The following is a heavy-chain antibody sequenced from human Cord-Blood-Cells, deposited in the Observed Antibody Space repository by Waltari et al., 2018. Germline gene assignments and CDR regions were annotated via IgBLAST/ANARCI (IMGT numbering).Heavy chain of an antibody. CDR1: GGSISSYY. Sequence: QVQLQESGPGLVKPSETLSLTCTVSGGSISSYYWSWIRQPPGKGLEWIGYINYSRSTNHNPSRRSRVTRSVATAKNQFALKLSSVTAADTAVYYCARYRTGTFDYWGQGTLVTVSS. CDR3: ARYRTGTFDY. CDR2: INYSRST. D-gene: IGHD1-1*01. V-gene: IGHV4-59*01. J-gene: IGHJ4*02.